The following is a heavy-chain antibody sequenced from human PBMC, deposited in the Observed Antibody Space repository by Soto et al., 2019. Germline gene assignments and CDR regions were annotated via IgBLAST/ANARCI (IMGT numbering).Heavy chain of an antibody. CDR3: TKEHSNYPDNWFDP. J-gene: IGHJ5*02. CDR1: GFSFSNYA. Sequence: GGSLILSCAASGFSFSNYAMSWVRQAPGTGLEWVSAIDSGGGSTYYAASVKGRFSISRDNSMNTLYLQMNSLRAEDTAIYYCTKEHSNYPDNWFDPWGQGTLVTVSS. D-gene: IGHD4-4*01. V-gene: IGHV3-23*01. CDR2: IDSGGGST.